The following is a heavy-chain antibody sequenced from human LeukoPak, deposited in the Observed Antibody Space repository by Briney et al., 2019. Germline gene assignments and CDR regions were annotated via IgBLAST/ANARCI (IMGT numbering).Heavy chain of an antibody. D-gene: IGHD2-21*01. CDR2: IYYSGST. Sequence: SGPTLVNPTQTLTLTCTFSGFSLSTSGMCVSWIRQPPGKGLEWIGYIYYSGSTNYNPSLKSRVTISVDTSKNQFSLKLSSVTAADTAVYYCAREFLYGMDVWGQGTTVTVSS. J-gene: IGHJ6*02. CDR3: AREFLYGMDV. V-gene: IGHV4-61*08. CDR1: GFSLSTSGMC.